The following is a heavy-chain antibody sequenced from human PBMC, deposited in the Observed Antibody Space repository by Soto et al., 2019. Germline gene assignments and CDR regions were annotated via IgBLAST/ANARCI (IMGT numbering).Heavy chain of an antibody. CDR1: GFTFRTYA. J-gene: IGHJ4*02. D-gene: IGHD2-15*01. CDR3: AKDLRPDGRYDLDY. V-gene: IGHV3-23*03. CDR2: IVGDASSI. Sequence: GSLRLSCAAYGFTFRTYAMNWVRQAPGKGLEWVAVIVGDASSIDYADSVKGRFTISRDNSKNIMYLQMTSLKVEDTATYFCAKDLRPDGRYDLDYWGQGTQVTVFS.